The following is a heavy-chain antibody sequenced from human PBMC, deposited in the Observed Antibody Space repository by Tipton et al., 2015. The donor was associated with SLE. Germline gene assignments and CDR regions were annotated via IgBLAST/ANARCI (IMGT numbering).Heavy chain of an antibody. Sequence: GSLRLSCAASGFTFSSYWMSWVRQAPGKGLEWVANIKQDGSEKYYADSVKGRFTISRDNAKNSLYLQMNSLRAEDTAVYYCARGYCSSTSCFYYYYMDVWGKGTTVTVSS. V-gene: IGHV3-7*01. CDR2: IKQDGSEK. J-gene: IGHJ6*03. CDR3: ARGYCSSTSCFYYYYMDV. CDR1: GFTFSSYW. D-gene: IGHD2-2*01.